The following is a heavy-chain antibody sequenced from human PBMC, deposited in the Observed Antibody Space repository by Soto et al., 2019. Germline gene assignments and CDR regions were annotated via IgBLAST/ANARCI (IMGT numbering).Heavy chain of an antibody. CDR2: ISGSGGST. V-gene: IGHV3-23*01. CDR1: GFTFSSYA. Sequence: EVQLLESGGGLVQPGGSLRLSCAASGFTFSSYAMSWVRQAPGKGLEWVSAISGSGGSTYYADSVKGRFTIPRDNSKNTLYLQMNSLRAEDTAVYYCAKADILTGYRTPDAFDIWGQGTMVTVSS. D-gene: IGHD3-9*01. CDR3: AKADILTGYRTPDAFDI. J-gene: IGHJ3*02.